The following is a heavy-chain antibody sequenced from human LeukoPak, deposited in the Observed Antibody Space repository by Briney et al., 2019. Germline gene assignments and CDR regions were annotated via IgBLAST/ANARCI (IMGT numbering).Heavy chain of an antibody. CDR3: ARAIYKLLWFGEPSFDP. CDR1: GGSISSSNW. V-gene: IGHV4-4*02. Sequence: SETLSLTCAVSGGSISSSNWWSWIRQPPGKGLEWIGEINHSGSTNYNPSLKSRVTISVDTSKNQFSLKLSSVTAADTAVYYCARAIYKLLWFGEPSFDPWGRGTLVTVSS. J-gene: IGHJ5*02. D-gene: IGHD3-10*01. CDR2: INHSGST.